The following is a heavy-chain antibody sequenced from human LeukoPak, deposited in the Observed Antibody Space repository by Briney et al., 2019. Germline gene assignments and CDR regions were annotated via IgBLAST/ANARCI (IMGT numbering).Heavy chain of an antibody. CDR1: GGSISSYY. J-gene: IGHJ4*02. CDR3: ARDGYGDYGADY. Sequence: SETLSLTCTVSGGSISSYYWSWIRQPPGKGLEWIGYIYYSGGTSYNPSLKSRVTISVDTSKNQFSLKLSSVTAADTAVYYCARDGYGDYGADYWGQGTLVTVSS. V-gene: IGHV4-59*12. CDR2: IYYSGGT. D-gene: IGHD4-17*01.